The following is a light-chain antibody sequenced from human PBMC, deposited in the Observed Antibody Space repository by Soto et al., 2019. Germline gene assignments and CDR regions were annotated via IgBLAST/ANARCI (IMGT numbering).Light chain of an antibody. Sequence: EIVMTQSPDTLSVSPEDRATLTCGASQSVSGNLAWYQQKPGQAPRLLIHDTSTRAAGIPARFSGSGSGTEFTLTISSLQSEDFALYYCHQYNDWPRTVGQGTEVEIK. CDR3: HQYNDWPRT. CDR2: DTS. V-gene: IGKV3-15*01. J-gene: IGKJ1*01. CDR1: QSVSGN.